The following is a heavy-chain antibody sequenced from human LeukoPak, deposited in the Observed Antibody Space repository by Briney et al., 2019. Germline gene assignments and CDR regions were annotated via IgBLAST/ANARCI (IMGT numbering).Heavy chain of an antibody. CDR2: ILAGGSTT. V-gene: IGHV3-23*01. CDR1: GFTFSSFA. D-gene: IGHD3-10*01. CDR3: ARGLLWFGELLYRFDP. Sequence: GGSLRLSCAASGFTFSSFAMAWVRQTPGKGLEWVSGILAGGSTTYYADSVKGRFTISRDNSKNTLYLQMNSLRADDTAVYYCARGLLWFGELLYRFDPWGQGTLVTVSS. J-gene: IGHJ5*02.